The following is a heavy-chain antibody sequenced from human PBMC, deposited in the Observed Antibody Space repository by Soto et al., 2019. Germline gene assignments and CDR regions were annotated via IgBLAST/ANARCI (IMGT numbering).Heavy chain of an antibody. J-gene: IGHJ4*02. Sequence: ASVKVSCKASGYTFTSYDINWVRQATGQGLEWMGWMNPNSGNTGYAQKFQGRVTMTRNTSISTAYMELSSLRSEDTAVYYCATLRYFDRSSDYWDQGTLVTVSS. CDR1: GYTFTSYD. CDR2: MNPNSGNT. D-gene: IGHD3-9*01. CDR3: ATLRYFDRSSDY. V-gene: IGHV1-8*01.